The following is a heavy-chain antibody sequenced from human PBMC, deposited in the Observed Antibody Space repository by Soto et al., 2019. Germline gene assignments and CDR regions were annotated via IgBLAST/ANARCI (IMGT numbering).Heavy chain of an antibody. CDR3: VRTNYFDY. CDR1: GGSISNYY. V-gene: IGHV4-59*08. J-gene: IGHJ4*02. Sequence: QVRLQESGPGLVKPSETLSLTCTVSGGSISNYYWSWIRQPPGKGLEWIGYIYYSGSTNYNPPLMKGVTISVDTSKNQCSLKLRSVTAADTAVYYCVRTNYFDYWGQGTLVTVSS. D-gene: IGHD4-17*01. CDR2: IYYSGST.